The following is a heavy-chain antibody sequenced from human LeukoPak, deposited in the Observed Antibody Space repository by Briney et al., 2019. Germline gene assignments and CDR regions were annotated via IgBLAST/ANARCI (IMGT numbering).Heavy chain of an antibody. CDR2: ISAYNGNT. V-gene: IGHV1-18*01. J-gene: IGHJ6*02. CDR3: ARGDRTDVPAARYYYYYYGMDV. D-gene: IGHD2-2*01. Sequence: GASVKVSCKASGYTFTSYGISWVRQAPGQGLEWMGWISAYNGNTNYAQKLQGRVTMTTDTSTSTAYMELSRLRSDDTAVYYCARGDRTDVPAARYYYYYYGMDVWGQGTTVTVSS. CDR1: GYTFTSYG.